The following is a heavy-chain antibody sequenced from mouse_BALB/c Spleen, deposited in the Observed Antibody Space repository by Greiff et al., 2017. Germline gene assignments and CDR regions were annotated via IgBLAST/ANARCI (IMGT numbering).Heavy chain of an antibody. Sequence: EVKLMESGGGLVQPKGSLKLSCAASGFTFNTYAMNWVRQAPGKGLEWVARIRSKSNNYATYYADSVKDRFTISRDDSQSMLYLQMNNLKTEDTAMYYCVRQGIYYDDDWGQGTLVTVSA. CDR2: IRSKSNNYAT. V-gene: IGHV10-1*02. CDR1: GFTFNTYA. D-gene: IGHD2-4*01. CDR3: VRQGIYYDDD. J-gene: IGHJ3*01.